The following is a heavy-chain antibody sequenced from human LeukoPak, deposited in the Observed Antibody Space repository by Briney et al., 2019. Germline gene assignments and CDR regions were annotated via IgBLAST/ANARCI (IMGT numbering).Heavy chain of an antibody. V-gene: IGHV5-51*01. D-gene: IGHD1-26*01. CDR3: ARHIIGGATGSAFDI. CDR2: IYPGDSDT. Sequence: GGSLKISLEGSGYSFTTYWIGWVRPMPGKGLEGMGIIYPGDSDTRYSPSFQGQVTISADKSISTAYLQWSSLKASDTAIYYCARHIIGGATGSAFDIWGQGTMVTVSS. CDR1: GYSFTTYW. J-gene: IGHJ3*02.